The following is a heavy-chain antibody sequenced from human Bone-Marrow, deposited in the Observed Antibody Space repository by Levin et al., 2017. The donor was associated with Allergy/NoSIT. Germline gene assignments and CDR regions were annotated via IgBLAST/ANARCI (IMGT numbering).Heavy chain of an antibody. Sequence: ETLSLTCAASGFTFSSYAMTWVRQAPGKGLEWVSTITSRSGSATYYADSVKGRLTISRDNSKNTLYLQMNSLRAEDTAVYYCVKDVLSYPYYWGQGTLVTVSS. D-gene: IGHD3-10*01. J-gene: IGHJ4*02. CDR3: VKDVLSYPYY. V-gene: IGHV3-23*01. CDR1: GFTFSSYA. CDR2: ITSRSGSAT.